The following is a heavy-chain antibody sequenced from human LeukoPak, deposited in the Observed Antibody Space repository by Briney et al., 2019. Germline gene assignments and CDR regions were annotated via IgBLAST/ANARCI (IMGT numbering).Heavy chain of an antibody. CDR2: MNPNSGDT. Sequence: ASVKVSCKASGYTFTSYDINWVRQATGQGLEWMGWMNPNSGDTGYAQKFQGRVTMTRDTSISTAYMELSSLRSDDTAVYYCARDRYGDYRGYFDYWGQGTLVTVSS. CDR1: GYTFTSYD. V-gene: IGHV1-8*01. D-gene: IGHD4-17*01. CDR3: ARDRYGDYRGYFDY. J-gene: IGHJ4*02.